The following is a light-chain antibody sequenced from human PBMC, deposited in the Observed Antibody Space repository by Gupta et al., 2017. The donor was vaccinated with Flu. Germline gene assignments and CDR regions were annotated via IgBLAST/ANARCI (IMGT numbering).Light chain of an antibody. Sequence: QSVLTQPPSASGTPGQRVTISCSGSSSNIGSNTVNWYQQLPGTDPKLFIDSKNQRPSGVPDRFSCSKYGTYASLVISGPQSEDEADDYCAAWDDSLNGGVFGGGTKLTVL. J-gene: IGLJ3*02. CDR2: SKN. CDR1: SSNIGSNT. V-gene: IGLV1-44*01. CDR3: AAWDDSLNGGV.